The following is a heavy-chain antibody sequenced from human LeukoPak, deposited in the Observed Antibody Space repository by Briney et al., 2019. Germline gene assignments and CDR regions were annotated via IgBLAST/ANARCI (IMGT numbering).Heavy chain of an antibody. CDR2: INPNSGGT. CDR3: ARASAVRFLEWLPPGQFDY. Sequence: ASVKVSCKASGYTFTGYYMHWVRQAPGQGLEWMGWINPNSGGTNYAQKFQGRVTMTRDTSISTAYMELSRLRSDDTAVYYCARASAVRFLEWLPPGQFDYWGQGTLVTVSS. V-gene: IGHV1-2*02. D-gene: IGHD3-3*01. CDR1: GYTFTGYY. J-gene: IGHJ4*02.